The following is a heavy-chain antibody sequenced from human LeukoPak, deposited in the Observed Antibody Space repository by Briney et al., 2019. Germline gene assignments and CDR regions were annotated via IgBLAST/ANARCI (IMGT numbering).Heavy chain of an antibody. CDR3: ARDTYYDFWSGYVPGAFDI. Sequence: GASVKVSCKASGYTFTSYYIHWVRQAPGQGLEWMGIINPSGGSTGYAQKFQGRVTMTRDMSTSTVYMELSSLRSEDTAVYYCARDTYYDFWSGYVPGAFDIWGQGTMVTVSS. J-gene: IGHJ3*02. CDR2: INPSGGST. CDR1: GYTFTSYY. D-gene: IGHD3-3*01. V-gene: IGHV1-46*01.